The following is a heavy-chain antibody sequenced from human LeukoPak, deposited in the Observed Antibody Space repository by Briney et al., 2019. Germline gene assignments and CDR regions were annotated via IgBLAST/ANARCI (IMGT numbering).Heavy chain of an antibody. CDR2: ISGSGGST. J-gene: IGHJ5*02. Sequence: QPGGSLRLSCAASGFTFSSYAMSWVRQAPGKGLEWVSAISGSGGSTYYADSVKGRFTISRDNSKNTLYLQMNSLRAEDTAVYYCVTHSSWQPNWFDPWGQGTLVTVSS. CDR3: VTHSSWQPNWFDP. V-gene: IGHV3-23*01. D-gene: IGHD6-13*01. CDR1: GFTFSSYA.